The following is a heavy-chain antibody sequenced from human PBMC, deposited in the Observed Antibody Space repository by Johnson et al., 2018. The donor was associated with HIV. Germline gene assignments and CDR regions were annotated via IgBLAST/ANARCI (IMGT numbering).Heavy chain of an antibody. CDR1: GFTFSSYA. CDR2: ISGSGGST. CDR3: ARGRYYDSSGYESGAFDI. Sequence: VQLVESGGGLVKPGGSLRLSCAASGFTFSSYAMSWVRQAPGKGLEWVSAISGSGGSTYYADSVKGRFTISRDNSKNTLYLQMNSLRAEDTAVYYGARGRYYDSSGYESGAFDIWGQGTMVTVSS. J-gene: IGHJ3*02. V-gene: IGHV3-23*04. D-gene: IGHD3-22*01.